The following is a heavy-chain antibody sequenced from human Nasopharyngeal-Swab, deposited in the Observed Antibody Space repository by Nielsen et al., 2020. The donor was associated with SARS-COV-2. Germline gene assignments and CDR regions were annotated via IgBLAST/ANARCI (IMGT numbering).Heavy chain of an antibody. V-gene: IGHV3-23*01. CDR2: ISGSGGST. Sequence: GESLKISCAASGFTFGSYAMSWVRQAPGKGLEWVSAISGSGGSTYYADSVKGRFTISRDNSENTLYLQMNSLRAEDTAVYYCAKVAGRDNWFDPWGQGTLVTVSS. J-gene: IGHJ5*02. CDR1: GFTFGSYA. CDR3: AKVAGRDNWFDP. D-gene: IGHD6-25*01.